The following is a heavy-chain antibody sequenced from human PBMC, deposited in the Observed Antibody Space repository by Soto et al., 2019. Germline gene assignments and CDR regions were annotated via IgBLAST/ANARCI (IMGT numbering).Heavy chain of an antibody. CDR3: ATPFGSGWPLDY. Sequence: ASVKVSCKASGGTFSSYAISWVRQAPGQGLEWMGGIIPIFGTTNYAQKFQGRVTITEDESTSTAYMELSSLRSEDTAVYYCATPFGSGWPLDYWGQGTLVTVSS. D-gene: IGHD6-19*01. V-gene: IGHV1-69*13. CDR2: IIPIFGTT. CDR1: GGTFSSYA. J-gene: IGHJ4*02.